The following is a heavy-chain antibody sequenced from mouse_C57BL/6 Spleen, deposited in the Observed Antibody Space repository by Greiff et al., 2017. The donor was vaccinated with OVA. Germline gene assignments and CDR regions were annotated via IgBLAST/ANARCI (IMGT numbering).Heavy chain of an antibody. J-gene: IGHJ2*01. CDR1: GYTFTDYY. CDR2: INPNNGGT. Sequence: EVQLQQSGPELVKPGASVKISCKASGYTFTDYYMNWVKQSHGKSLEWIGDINPNNGGTSYNQKFKGKATLTVDKSSSTAYMELRSLTSEDSAVYYCARREKDYDGLDYWGQGTTLTVSS. V-gene: IGHV1-26*01. D-gene: IGHD2-4*01. CDR3: ARREKDYDGLDY.